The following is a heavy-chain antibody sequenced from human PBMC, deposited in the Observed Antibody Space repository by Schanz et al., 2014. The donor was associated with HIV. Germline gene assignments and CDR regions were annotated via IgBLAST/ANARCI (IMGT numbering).Heavy chain of an antibody. D-gene: IGHD6-6*01. Sequence: QVQLVESGGGVVQPGRSLRLSCAASGFTFSTYGMHWVRQAPGKGLEWVAFISYDGSNKYYADSVKGRFTISRDSAKNSLYLQMNSLRVDDTAVYYCARDRQPSSYRGLDVWGQGTTVTVSS. CDR3: ARDRQPSSYRGLDV. CDR1: GFTFSTYG. J-gene: IGHJ6*02. CDR2: ISYDGSNK. V-gene: IGHV3-30*03.